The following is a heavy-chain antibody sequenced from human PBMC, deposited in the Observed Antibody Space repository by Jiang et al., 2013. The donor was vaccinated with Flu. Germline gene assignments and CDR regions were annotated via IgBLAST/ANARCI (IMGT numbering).Heavy chain of an antibody. J-gene: IGHJ4*02. D-gene: IGHD6-19*01. Sequence: KFQGRVTMTRDTSISTAYMELSRLRSDDTAVYYCASAIAVAGTLVFDYWGQGTLVTVSS. V-gene: IGHV1-2*02. CDR3: ASAIAVAGTLVFDY.